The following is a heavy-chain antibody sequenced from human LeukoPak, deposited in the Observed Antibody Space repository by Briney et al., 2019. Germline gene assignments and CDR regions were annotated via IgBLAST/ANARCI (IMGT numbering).Heavy chain of an antibody. CDR1: GFTFDDYA. CDR3: AKGLGIAVAGLFDY. Sequence: GRSLRLSCAASGFTFDDYAMHWVRQAPGKGLEWVSGISWNSGSIGYADSVKGRFTISRDNAKNSLYLQMNSLRAEDTALYYCAKGLGIAVAGLFDYWGQGTLVTVPS. V-gene: IGHV3-9*01. J-gene: IGHJ4*02. CDR2: ISWNSGSI. D-gene: IGHD6-19*01.